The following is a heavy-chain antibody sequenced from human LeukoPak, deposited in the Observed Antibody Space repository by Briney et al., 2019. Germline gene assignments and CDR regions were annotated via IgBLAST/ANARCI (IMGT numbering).Heavy chain of an antibody. J-gene: IGHJ6*03. CDR3: ARGVTMVQGYYYYMDV. CDR1: GGSISSYY. V-gene: IGHV4-59*01. CDR2: ISDTGNT. Sequence: SETLSLTCTVSGGSISSYYWSWIRQPPGKGLEWIGYISDTGNTNYNPSLKSRVTMSVDTSKDQFSLKLSSVTAADTAVYSCARGVTMVQGYYYYMDVWGKGTTVTVSS. D-gene: IGHD3-10*01.